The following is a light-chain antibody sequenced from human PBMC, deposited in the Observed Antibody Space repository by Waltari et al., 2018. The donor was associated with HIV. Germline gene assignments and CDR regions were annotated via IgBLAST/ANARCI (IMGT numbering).Light chain of an antibody. Sequence: DIQMTQSPTSLSASVGDRVTITCQASQEISHYLTWYQQKPGKAPKLLIYDASNLETGVPSRFRGSGSGTDFTFTISSLQSEDIATYYCQQYDNLPLTFGGGTKVESK. CDR2: DAS. V-gene: IGKV1-33*01. J-gene: IGKJ4*01. CDR3: QQYDNLPLT. CDR1: QEISHY.